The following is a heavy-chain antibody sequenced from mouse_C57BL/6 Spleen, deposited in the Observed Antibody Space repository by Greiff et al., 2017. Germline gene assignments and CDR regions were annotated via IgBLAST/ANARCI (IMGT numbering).Heavy chain of an antibody. CDR1: GYTFTSYW. J-gene: IGHJ4*01. V-gene: IGHV1-55*01. D-gene: IGHD1-1*01. CDR2: IYPGSGST. CDR3: ATYYYGSSYSYYAMDY. Sequence: VQLVESGAELVKPGASVKMSCKASGYTFTSYWITWVKQRPGQGLEWIGDIYPGSGSTNYNEKFKSKATLTVDKSSSPAYMQLSSLTSEYSAVYYCATYYYGSSYSYYAMDYWGQGTSVTVSS.